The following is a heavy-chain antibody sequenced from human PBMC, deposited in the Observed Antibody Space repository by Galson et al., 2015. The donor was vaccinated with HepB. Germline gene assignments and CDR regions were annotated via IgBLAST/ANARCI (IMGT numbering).Heavy chain of an antibody. V-gene: IGHV2-70*11. CDR1: GFSLTTRDVS. D-gene: IGHD3-22*01. Sequence: PALVKPTQTLTLTCTFSGFSLTTRDVSVSWIRQPPGKALEWLARVDWDNDIYYKPSLETRLTIFKDTSTSQVVLTLTNVDPVDTATYFCARNPRYYSDETGTYWVFDSWGQGILVTVSS. CDR2: VDWDNDI. J-gene: IGHJ4*02. CDR3: ARNPRYYSDETGTYWVFDS.